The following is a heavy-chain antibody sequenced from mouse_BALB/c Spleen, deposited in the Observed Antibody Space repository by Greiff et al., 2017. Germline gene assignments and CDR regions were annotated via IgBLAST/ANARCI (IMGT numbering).Heavy chain of an antibody. Sequence: VQLQQSGAELVKPGASVKLSCKASGYTFTSYWMHWVKLRPGQGFEWIGEINPSNGGTNYNEKFKRKATLTVDKSSSTAYMQLSSLTSEDSAVYYCTKCSYGSSYDAMDYWGQGTSVTVSS. CDR2: INPSNGGT. D-gene: IGHD1-1*01. V-gene: IGHV1S16*01. J-gene: IGHJ4*01. CDR1: GYTFTSYW. CDR3: TKCSYGSSYDAMDY.